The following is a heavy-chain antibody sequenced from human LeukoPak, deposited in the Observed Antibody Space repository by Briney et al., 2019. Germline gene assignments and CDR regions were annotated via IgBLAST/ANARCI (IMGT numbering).Heavy chain of an antibody. CDR2: IFHSGST. V-gene: IGHV4-39*07. J-gene: IGHJ4*02. Sequence: SETLSLTCTVSGDSIFSTTYYWGWIRQPPGKGLEWIGSIFHSGSTYYNPSLKSRVTISVDTSKNQFSLKLSSVTAADTAVYYCARGGSRYQLLRILDYWGQGTLVTVSS. D-gene: IGHD2-2*01. CDR1: GDSIFSTTYY. CDR3: ARGGSRYQLLRILDY.